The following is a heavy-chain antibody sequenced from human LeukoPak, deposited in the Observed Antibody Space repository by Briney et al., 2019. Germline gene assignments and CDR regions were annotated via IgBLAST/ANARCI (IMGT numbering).Heavy chain of an antibody. CDR3: ARSTSTPSGSYYYYYCMDV. CDR2: INPDTGGT. J-gene: IGHJ6*03. V-gene: IGHV1-2*02. CDR1: GYTFIGYY. D-gene: IGHD3-3*01. Sequence: ASVKVSCKASGYTFIGYYMHWVRQAPGQGLEWMGWINPDTGGTNYAQKFQGRVTMTRDTSISTAYMDLSRLRSDDTAVYYCARSTSTPSGSYYYYYCMDVWGKGTTVTVSS.